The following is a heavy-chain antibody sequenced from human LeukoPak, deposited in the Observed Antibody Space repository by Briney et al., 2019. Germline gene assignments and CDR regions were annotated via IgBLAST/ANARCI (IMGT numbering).Heavy chain of an antibody. J-gene: IGHJ4*02. V-gene: IGHV4-4*02. CDR1: GGSISRTIW. CDR2: ISLSGRT. CDR3: SRESGAFSPFGY. D-gene: IGHD1-26*01. Sequence: SGTLSLTCDVSGGSISRTIWWSWVRQSPGQGLEWIGEISLSGRTNYNPSLQSRVTMSLDESKNQLSLDLASVTAADTAVYYCSRESGAFSPFGYWGQGTLVTVHS.